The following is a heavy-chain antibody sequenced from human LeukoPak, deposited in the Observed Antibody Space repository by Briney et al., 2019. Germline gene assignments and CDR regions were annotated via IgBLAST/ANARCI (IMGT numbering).Heavy chain of an antibody. V-gene: IGHV4-34*01. CDR2: INHSGST. J-gene: IGHJ3*02. D-gene: IGHD3-9*01. Sequence: SETLSLTCAVYGGSFSGYYWSWIRQPPGKGLEWIGEINHSGSTNYNPSLKSRVTISVDTSKNQFSLKPSSVTAADTAVYYCARGGTLRYFDWLSDAFDIWGQGTMVTVSS. CDR1: GGSFSGYY. CDR3: ARGGTLRYFDWLSDAFDI.